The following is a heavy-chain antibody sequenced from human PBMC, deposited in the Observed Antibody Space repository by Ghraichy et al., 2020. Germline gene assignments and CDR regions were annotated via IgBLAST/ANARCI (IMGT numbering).Heavy chain of an antibody. CDR1: GGSFRGYY. CDR2: INHSGGT. CDR3: ARRDCGGGPCYSNPINFDY. D-gene: IGHD2-15*01. Sequence: SETLSLTCAVYGGSFRGYYWSWIRQSPGKGLEYIGAINHSGGTNYNPSLKSRVTLSVDEPKNQFSLKLTSMTAADTAVYYCARRDCGGGPCYSNPINFDYWGQGSLVTVAS. V-gene: IGHV4-34*01. J-gene: IGHJ4*02.